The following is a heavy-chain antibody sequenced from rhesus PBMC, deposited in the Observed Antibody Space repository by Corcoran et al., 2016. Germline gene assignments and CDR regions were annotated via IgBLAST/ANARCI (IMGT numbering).Heavy chain of an antibody. CDR3: ARDPAGLGFDV. J-gene: IGHJ5-1*01. CDR2: IGGSSGSN. D-gene: IGHD6-13*01. CDR1: GGSISGYW. Sequence: VQLQESGPGLVKPSETLSLTCAVSGGSISGYWWGWIRQPPGKGLEWFGYIGGSSGSNYNNPSLKRRVTMSTDTSKKQLSRKLSSVTAADTAVYYCARDPAGLGFDVWGPGVLVTVSS. V-gene: IGHV4-165*01.